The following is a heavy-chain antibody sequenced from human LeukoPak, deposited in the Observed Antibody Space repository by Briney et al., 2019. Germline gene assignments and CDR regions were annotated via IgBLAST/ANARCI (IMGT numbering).Heavy chain of an antibody. J-gene: IGHJ4*02. D-gene: IGHD6-6*01. CDR1: GFTFSRYS. Sequence: GGALRLSCAASGFTFSRYSMHWVRQAPGKGLEYVSAISNNGGSTYYAKSVKGRFTISRDNSKNTLYLQMGSLRAEDMAVYYCARTSIAAREADYWGQGTLVTVSS. CDR3: ARTSIAAREADY. CDR2: ISNNGGST. V-gene: IGHV3-64*01.